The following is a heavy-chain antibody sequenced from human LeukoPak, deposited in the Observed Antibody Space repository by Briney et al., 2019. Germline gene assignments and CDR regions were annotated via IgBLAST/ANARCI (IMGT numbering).Heavy chain of an antibody. J-gene: IGHJ3*02. V-gene: IGHV1-18*01. CDR1: GYAFTIYG. CDR2: ISAYNGNT. CDR3: ARDQADAFDI. Sequence: ASGTVSCKSSGYAFTIYGISWVRQAPGQGLEWMGWISAYNGNTNYAQNLQGRVTMPTATSTSTAYMELRSLRSDDTAVYYCARDQADAFDIWGQGTMVTVSS.